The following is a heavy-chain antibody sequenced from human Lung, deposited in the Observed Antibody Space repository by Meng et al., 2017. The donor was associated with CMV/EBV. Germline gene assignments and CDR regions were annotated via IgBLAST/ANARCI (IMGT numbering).Heavy chain of an antibody. CDR1: GYKCDIYG. D-gene: IGHD4-17*01. V-gene: IGHV1-18*01. CDR2: VGAENGET. J-gene: IGHJ4*02. Sequence: KAYGYKCDIYGITWVRQAPGQGLEWVGWVGAENGETNYGQKFQGRVTVTADTFTKTAYMEMRSLRSDDSAIYYCARAGAAVTTNFDFWGQGTLVTVSS. CDR3: ARAGAAVTTNFDF.